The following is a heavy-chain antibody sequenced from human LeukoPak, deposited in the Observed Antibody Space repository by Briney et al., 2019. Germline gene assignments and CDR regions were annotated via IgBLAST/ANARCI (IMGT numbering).Heavy chain of an antibody. V-gene: IGHV4-59*01. CDR2: IYYSGST. J-gene: IGHJ5*02. CDR3: ARDNGAQFDP. Sequence: PSETLSLTCTVAGVSISSYYWSWIRQPPGKGLEWIGYIYYSGSTNYNPSLKSRVTISVDTSKNQFSLKLSSVTAADTAVYYCARDNGAQFDPWGQGTLVTVSS. CDR1: GVSISSYY.